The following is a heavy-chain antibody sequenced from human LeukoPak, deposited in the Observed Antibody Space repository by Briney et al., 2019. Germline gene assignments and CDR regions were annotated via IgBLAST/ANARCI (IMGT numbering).Heavy chain of an antibody. J-gene: IGHJ6*02. CDR2: ISYDGSNK. CDR1: GFTFSSYA. Sequence: LTGGSLRLSCAASGFTFSSYAMHWVRQAPGKGLEWVAVISYDGSNKYYADSVKGRFTISRDNSKNTLYLQMNSLRAEDTAVYYCARDHVVVPAATYYYGMDVWGQGTTVTVSS. CDR3: ARDHVVVPAATYYYGMDV. V-gene: IGHV3-30*04. D-gene: IGHD2-2*01.